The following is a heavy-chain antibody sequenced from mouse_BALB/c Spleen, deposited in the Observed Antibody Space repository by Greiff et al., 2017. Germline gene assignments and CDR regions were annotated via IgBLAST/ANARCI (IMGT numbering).Heavy chain of an antibody. CDR1: GFTFSSYA. CDR3: AREWLLRFDY. V-gene: IGHV5-6-5*01. J-gene: IGHJ2*01. Sequence: EVQLVESGGGLVKPGGSLKLSCAASGFTFSSYAMSWVRQTPEKRLEWVASISSGGSTYYPDSVKGRFTISRDNARNILYLQMSSLRSEDTAMYYCAREWLLRFDYWGQGTTLTVSS. D-gene: IGHD2-3*01. CDR2: ISSGGST.